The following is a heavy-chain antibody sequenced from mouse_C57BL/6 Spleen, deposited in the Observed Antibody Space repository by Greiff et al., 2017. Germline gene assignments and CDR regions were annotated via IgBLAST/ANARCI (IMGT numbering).Heavy chain of an antibody. J-gene: IGHJ2*01. CDR2: INPNNGGT. CDR3: ARGRLYYDYDGGFDY. CDR1: GYTFTDYN. V-gene: IGHV1-18*01. Sequence: VQLQQSGPELVKPGASVKIPCKASGYTFTDYNMDWVKQSHGKSLEWIGDINPNNGGTIYNQKFKGKATLTVDKSSSTAYMELRSLTSEDTAVYYCARGRLYYDYDGGFDYWGQGTTLTVSS. D-gene: IGHD2-4*01.